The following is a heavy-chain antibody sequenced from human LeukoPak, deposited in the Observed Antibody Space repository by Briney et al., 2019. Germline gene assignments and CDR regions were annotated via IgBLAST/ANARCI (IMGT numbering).Heavy chain of an antibody. CDR1: GYTFTGYY. V-gene: IGHV1-2*02. CDR3: ARVHDSSGYSDDAFDI. D-gene: IGHD3-22*01. J-gene: IGHJ3*02. Sequence: ASVKVSCKASGYTFTGYYMHWVRQAPGQGLEWMGWINPNSGGTNYAQKFQGRVTMTRDTSISTAYMELSRLRSDDTAMYYCARVHDSSGYSDDAFDIWGQGTVVTVSS. CDR2: INPNSGGT.